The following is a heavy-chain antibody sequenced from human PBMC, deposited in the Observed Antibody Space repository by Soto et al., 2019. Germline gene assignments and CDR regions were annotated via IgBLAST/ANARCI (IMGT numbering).Heavy chain of an antibody. CDR1: GFTFSIYS. Sequence: GGSLRLSCAASGFTFSIYSMNWVRQAPGKGLEWVSYISSSSSTKYSADSVEGRFTISKDNAKNSLYLQMNSLRDEDTAVYYCARQGGGSWAYGMDVWGQGTTVTVSS. CDR2: ISSSSSTK. CDR3: ARQGGGSWAYGMDV. D-gene: IGHD1-26*01. V-gene: IGHV3-48*02. J-gene: IGHJ6*02.